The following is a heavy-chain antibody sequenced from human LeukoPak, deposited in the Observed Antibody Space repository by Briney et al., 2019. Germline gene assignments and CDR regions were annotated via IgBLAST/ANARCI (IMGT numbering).Heavy chain of an antibody. CDR1: GGSISSSSYY. J-gene: IGHJ4*02. V-gene: IGHV4-39*01. CDR2: IYYSGST. D-gene: IGHD3-3*01. CDR3: ARLNDFWSGNPYYYFDY. Sequence: SETLSLTCTVSGGSISSSSYYWGWIRQPPGKGLEWIGSIYYSGSTYYNPSLKSRVTISVDTSKNQFSLKLSSVTAVDTAVYYCARLNDFWSGNPYYYFDYWGQGTLVTVSS.